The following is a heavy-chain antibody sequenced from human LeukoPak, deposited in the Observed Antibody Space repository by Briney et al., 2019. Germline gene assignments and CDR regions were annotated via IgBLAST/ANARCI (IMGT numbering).Heavy chain of an antibody. J-gene: IGHJ4*02. CDR2: IYHSGSI. D-gene: IGHD3-22*01. V-gene: IGHV4-38-2*01. Sequence: PSETLSLTCAVSGYSISSGYYWGWIRQPPGKGLEWIGSIYHSGSIYYNPSLKSRVTISVGTSKNQFSLKLSSVTAADTAVYYCARGYYDSSGYYWNYFDYWGQGTLVTVSS. CDR3: ARGYYDSSGYYWNYFDY. CDR1: GYSISSGYY.